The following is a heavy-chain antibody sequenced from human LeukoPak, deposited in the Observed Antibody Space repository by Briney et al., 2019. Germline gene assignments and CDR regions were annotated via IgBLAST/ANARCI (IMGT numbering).Heavy chain of an antibody. D-gene: IGHD5-12*01. Sequence: GGSLRLSCAASGFTFSSYEMNWVRQAPGKGLEWVSYISSSGSNIYYADSVKGRFTISRDKAKNSLYLQMNSLRAEDTAVYYCARDLVVVATRYNYYYYHGMDVWGQGTTVTVPS. CDR3: ARDLVVVATRYNYYYYHGMDV. V-gene: IGHV3-48*03. CDR2: ISSSGSNI. CDR1: GFTFSSYE. J-gene: IGHJ6*02.